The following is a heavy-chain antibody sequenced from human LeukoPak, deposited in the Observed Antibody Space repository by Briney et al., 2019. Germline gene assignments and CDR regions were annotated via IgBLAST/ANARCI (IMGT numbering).Heavy chain of an antibody. CDR1: GFTFSSYE. V-gene: IGHV3-48*03. CDR3: ANSPSPVAAAGTGDY. D-gene: IGHD6-13*01. Sequence: GGSLRLSCAASGFTFSSYEMNWVRQAPGKGLEWVSYISSSGSTIYYADSVKGRFTISRDNSKNTLYLQMNSLRAEDTAVYYCANSPSPVAAAGTGDYWGQGTLVTVSS. CDR2: ISSSGSTI. J-gene: IGHJ4*02.